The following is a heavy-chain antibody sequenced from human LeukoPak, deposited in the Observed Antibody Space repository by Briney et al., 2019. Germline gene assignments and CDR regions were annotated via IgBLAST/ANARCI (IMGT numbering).Heavy chain of an antibody. CDR3: AREGTITLVRGVIITGWFDP. J-gene: IGHJ5*02. CDR2: MNPNSGNT. Sequence: ASVKVSCKASGYTFASYDINWVRQATGQGLEWMGWMNPNSGNTGYAQKFQGRVTMTRNTSISTAYMELSSLRSEDTAVYYCAREGTITLVRGVIITGWFDPWGQGTLVTVSS. V-gene: IGHV1-8*01. CDR1: GYTFASYD. D-gene: IGHD3-10*01.